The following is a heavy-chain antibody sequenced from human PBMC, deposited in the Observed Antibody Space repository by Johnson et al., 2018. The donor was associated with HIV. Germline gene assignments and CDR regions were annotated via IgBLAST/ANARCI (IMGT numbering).Heavy chain of an antibody. CDR1: GFTFSNAW. V-gene: IGHV3-NL1*01. CDR3: AREGRFLGAFDI. Sequence: QVQLVESGGGVVQPGRSLRLSCAASGFTFSNAWMSWVRQAPGKGLEWVSGISWNSGSIGYADSVKGRFTISRDNSKTTLYLQMKSLRAEDTAVYYCAREGRFLGAFDIWGQGTMVTVSS. J-gene: IGHJ3*02. D-gene: IGHD2/OR15-2a*01. CDR2: ISWNSGSI.